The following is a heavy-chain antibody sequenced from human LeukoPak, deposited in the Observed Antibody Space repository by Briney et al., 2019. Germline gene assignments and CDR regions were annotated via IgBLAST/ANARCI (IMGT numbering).Heavy chain of an antibody. CDR1: GFSIRSGYH. Sequence: SETLSLTCTVSGFSIRSGYHWGWIRPPPGKGLEWIGSIYHSGSTFHNPSLKRGVTISVDTSKNQFSLKMRSVTAADTAVYYCARRERGYNYGSYWFDLWGRGTLVTVSS. CDR3: ARRERGYNYGSYWFDL. V-gene: IGHV4-38-2*02. CDR2: IYHSGST. J-gene: IGHJ5*02. D-gene: IGHD5-18*01.